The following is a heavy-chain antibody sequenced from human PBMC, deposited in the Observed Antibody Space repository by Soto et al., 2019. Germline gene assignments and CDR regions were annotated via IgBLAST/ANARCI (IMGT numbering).Heavy chain of an antibody. D-gene: IGHD3-3*01. CDR2: IYYSGST. CDR3: AREAIFGVRYFFAY. J-gene: IGHJ4*02. Sequence: SETLSLSCTVSGGSISSGDYYGSWIRQPPGKGLEWIGYIYYSGSTYYNPSLKSRVTISVDTSKNQFSLKLSSVTAADTAVYYCAREAIFGVRYFFAYSGQGTLVTVS. V-gene: IGHV4-30-4*01. CDR1: GGSISSGDYY.